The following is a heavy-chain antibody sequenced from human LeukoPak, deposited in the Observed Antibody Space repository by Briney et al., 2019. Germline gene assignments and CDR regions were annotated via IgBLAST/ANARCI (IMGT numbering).Heavy chain of an antibody. Sequence: GGSLRLSCTASGFTFSSYSMNWVRQAPGKGLEWVSSISSSSSYIYYADSVKGRFTISRDNAKNSLYLQMNSLRAEDTAVYYCAKRGPGPVAGSYDYWGQGTLVTVSS. CDR2: ISSSSSYI. J-gene: IGHJ4*02. V-gene: IGHV3-21*04. CDR3: AKRGPGPVAGSYDY. D-gene: IGHD6-19*01. CDR1: GFTFSSYS.